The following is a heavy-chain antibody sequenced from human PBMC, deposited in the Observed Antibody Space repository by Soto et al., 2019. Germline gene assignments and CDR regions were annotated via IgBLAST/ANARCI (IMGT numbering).Heavy chain of an antibody. D-gene: IGHD3-10*01. CDR3: ARNGGSGFSFDY. J-gene: IGHJ4*02. Sequence: SETLSLTCAVYGGSFSDYYWSWIRQPPGKGLEWIGEIFHRGNTNYNPSLKSRVTISIDTSRNQFSLNLNSVTAADTAAYYCARNGGSGFSFDYWGQETLVTVSS. CDR1: GGSFSDYY. CDR2: IFHRGNT. V-gene: IGHV4-34*12.